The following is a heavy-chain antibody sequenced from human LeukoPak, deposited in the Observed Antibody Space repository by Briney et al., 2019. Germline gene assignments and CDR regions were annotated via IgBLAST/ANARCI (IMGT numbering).Heavy chain of an antibody. CDR3: AREDYDILTTYYYGMDV. J-gene: IGHJ6*02. CDR2: INAGNGNT. CDR1: GYTFTSYG. D-gene: IGHD3-9*01. V-gene: IGHV1-3*01. Sequence: ASVKVSCKASGYTFTSYGISWVRQAPGQRLEWMGWINAGNGNTKYSQKFQGRVTITRDTSASTAYMELSSLRSEDTAVYYCAREDYDILTTYYYGMDVWGQGTTVTVSS.